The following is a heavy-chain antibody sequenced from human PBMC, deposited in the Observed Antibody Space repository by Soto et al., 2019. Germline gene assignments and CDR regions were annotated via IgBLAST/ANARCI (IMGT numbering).Heavy chain of an antibody. V-gene: IGHV1-69*13. CDR2: IIPIFGTA. D-gene: IGHD3-3*01. Sequence: SVKVSCKASGGTFSSYAISWVRQAPGQGLEWMGGIIPIFGTANYAQKFQGRVTITADESTSTAYMELSSLRSEDTAVYYCAREITIFGVVIIRPYGMDVWGQGTTVTVSS. CDR3: AREITIFGVVIIRPYGMDV. J-gene: IGHJ6*02. CDR1: GGTFSSYA.